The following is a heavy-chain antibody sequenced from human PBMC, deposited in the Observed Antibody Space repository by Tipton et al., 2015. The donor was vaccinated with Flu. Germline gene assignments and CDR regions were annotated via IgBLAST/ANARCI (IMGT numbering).Heavy chain of an antibody. CDR2: VSRTGNT. CDR3: ARDPSLGMPDYFDY. CDR1: GDSISSDYY. Sequence: TLSLTCAVSGDSISSDYYWGWIRQFPGKGLEWIGTVSRTGNTIYNPSLKSRVTLSVDTSKKQFSLQLRSVTAADTAVYYCARDPSLGMPDYFDYWGQGTLVTASS. D-gene: IGHD2-2*01. V-gene: IGHV4-38-2*02. J-gene: IGHJ4*02.